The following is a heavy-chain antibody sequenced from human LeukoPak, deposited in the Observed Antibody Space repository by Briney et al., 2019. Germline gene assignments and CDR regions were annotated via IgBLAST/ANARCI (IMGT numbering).Heavy chain of an antibody. D-gene: IGHD2-2*01. J-gene: IGHJ4*02. Sequence: ASVKVSCKASGYTFTSYGISWVRQAPGQGLEWMGWISAYNGNTNYAQKLQGRVTMTTDTSTSTAYMELRSLRSDDTAVYYCARDLGQLTPGGLDYWGQGTLVTVSS. CDR2: ISAYNGNT. CDR3: ARDLGQLTPGGLDY. V-gene: IGHV1-18*01. CDR1: GYTFTSYG.